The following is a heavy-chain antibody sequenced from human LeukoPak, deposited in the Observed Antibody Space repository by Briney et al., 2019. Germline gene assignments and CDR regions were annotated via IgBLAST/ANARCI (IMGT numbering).Heavy chain of an antibody. CDR2: ISGSGGST. CDR1: GFTFSSYA. CDR3: ATDRDSSRQKRFDY. Sequence: PGGSLRLSCAASGFTFSSYAMSWVHQAPGKGLEWVSAISGSGGSTYYADSVKGRYTISRDNSKNTLYLQMNSLRAEDTAVYYCATDRDSSRQKRFDYWGQGTLVTVSS. D-gene: IGHD6-13*01. J-gene: IGHJ4*02. V-gene: IGHV3-23*01.